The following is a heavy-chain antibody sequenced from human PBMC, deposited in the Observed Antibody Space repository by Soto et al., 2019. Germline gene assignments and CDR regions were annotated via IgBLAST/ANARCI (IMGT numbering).Heavy chain of an antibody. D-gene: IGHD3-16*01. Sequence: EVQLLDSGGGLVQPGGSLRLSCAASGFTFSNYAMTWVRQGPGKGLEWVSGISGSGGRSYYADSVKGRFTIPRDNSKSTLYLQMNSLRAEDTAVYYCAKAYFVWSSEQPYYFDYWGQGTLVTVSA. J-gene: IGHJ4*02. CDR1: GFTFSNYA. CDR3: AKAYFVWSSEQPYYFDY. CDR2: ISGSGGRS. V-gene: IGHV3-23*01.